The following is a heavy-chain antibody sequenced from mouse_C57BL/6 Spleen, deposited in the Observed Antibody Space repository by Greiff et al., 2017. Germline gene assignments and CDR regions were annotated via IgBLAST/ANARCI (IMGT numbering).Heavy chain of an antibody. J-gene: IGHJ1*03. CDR2: ISYDGSN. Sequence: EVQRVESGPGLVKPSQSLSLTCSVTGYSITSGYYWNWIRQFPGNKLEWMGYISYDGSNNYNPSLKNRISITRDTSKNQFFLKLNSVTTEDTATYYCARFYDYDGVYFDVWGTGTTVTVSS. CDR1: GYSITSGYY. CDR3: ARFYDYDGVYFDV. V-gene: IGHV3-6*01. D-gene: IGHD2-4*01.